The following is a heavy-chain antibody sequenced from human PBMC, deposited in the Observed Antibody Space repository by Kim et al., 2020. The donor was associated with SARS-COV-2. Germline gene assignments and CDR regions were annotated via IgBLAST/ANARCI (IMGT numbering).Heavy chain of an antibody. D-gene: IGHD2-2*01. CDR1: GYTFTGYY. CDR2: INPNSGGT. CDR3: ARDLSKVVSYYYYYGMDV. V-gene: IGHV1-2*02. Sequence: ASVKVSCKASGYTFTGYYMHWVRQAPGQGLEWMGWINPNSGGTNYAQKFQGRVTMTRDTSISTAYMELSRLRSDDTAVYYCARDLSKVVSYYYYYGMDVWGQGTTVTVSS. J-gene: IGHJ6*02.